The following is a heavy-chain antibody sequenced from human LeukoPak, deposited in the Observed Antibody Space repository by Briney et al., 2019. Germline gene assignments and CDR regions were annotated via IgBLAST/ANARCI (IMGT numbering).Heavy chain of an antibody. CDR1: GASISSYY. Sequence: TSETLSLTCTVSGASISSYYWSWIRQPAGKGLEWIGRIYATGSTNYNPSLKSRLTMSVDTSKNQFSLKLTSVTAADTAVYYCARDSRTDNWFDPWGQGTLVTVSS. CDR2: IYATGST. V-gene: IGHV4-4*07. J-gene: IGHJ5*02. D-gene: IGHD1-1*01. CDR3: ARDSRTDNWFDP.